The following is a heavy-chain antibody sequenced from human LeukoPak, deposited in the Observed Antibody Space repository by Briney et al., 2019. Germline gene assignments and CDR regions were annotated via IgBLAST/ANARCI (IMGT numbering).Heavy chain of an antibody. V-gene: IGHV3-7*03. J-gene: IGHJ4*02. CDR1: GFTFSRYW. CDR2: IKQDGSEK. D-gene: IGHD3-22*01. CDR3: ARDKGDYDTSGSLFVF. Sequence: NPGGSLRLSCAASGFTFSRYWMSWVRQAPRKGLEWVANIKQDGSEKYYVDSVKGRFTISRDNAKNSLYLQMNSLRAEDTAVYYCARDKGDYDTSGSLFVFGGQGTLVTVSS.